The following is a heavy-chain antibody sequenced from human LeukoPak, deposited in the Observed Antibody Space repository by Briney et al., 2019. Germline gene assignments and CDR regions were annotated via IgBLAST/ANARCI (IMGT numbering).Heavy chain of an antibody. Sequence: ASVKVSCKASGYTFTSYAMNWVRQAPGQGLEWMGWINTNTGNPTYAQGFTGRFVFSLDTSVSTAYLQISSLKAEDTAVYYCVRDVRDIVLMVYAFDWFDPWGQGTLVTVSS. D-gene: IGHD2-8*01. J-gene: IGHJ5*02. CDR3: VRDVRDIVLMVYAFDWFDP. CDR2: INTNTGNP. V-gene: IGHV7-4-1*02. CDR1: GYTFTSYA.